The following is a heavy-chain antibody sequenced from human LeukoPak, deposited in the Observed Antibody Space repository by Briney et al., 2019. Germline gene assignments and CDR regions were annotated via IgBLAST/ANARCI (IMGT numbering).Heavy chain of an antibody. CDR1: GGSISSYY. CDR2: IYTSGST. D-gene: IGHD3-10*01. CDR3: ARVIRDYGSGSPYYWYFDL. J-gene: IGHJ2*01. Sequence: SETLSLTCTVSGGSISSYYWSWIRQPAGKGLEWIGRIYTSGSTNYNPSLKSRVTISVDTSKNQFSLKLSSVTAADTAVYYCARVIRDYGSGSPYYWYFDLWGRGTLVTVSS. V-gene: IGHV4-4*07.